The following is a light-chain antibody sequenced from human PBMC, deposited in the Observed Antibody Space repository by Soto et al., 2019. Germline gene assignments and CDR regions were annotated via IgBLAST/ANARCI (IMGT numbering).Light chain of an antibody. CDR3: QQSYSTPWT. CDR1: QGISIY. J-gene: IGKJ1*01. Sequence: DIQLTQSPSSLSASVGNRVTITCRASQGISIYLNWYQQKPGKAPKLLIYAASSLQSGVPSRFSGSRSATDVTLTISSLQPEDFATYYCQQSYSTPWTFGQGTKVEFK. V-gene: IGKV1-39*01. CDR2: AAS.